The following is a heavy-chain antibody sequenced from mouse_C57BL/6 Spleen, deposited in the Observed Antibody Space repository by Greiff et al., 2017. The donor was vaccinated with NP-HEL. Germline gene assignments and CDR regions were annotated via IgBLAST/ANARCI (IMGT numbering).Heavy chain of an antibody. J-gene: IGHJ2*01. V-gene: IGHV1-62-2*01. CDR1: GYTFTEYT. CDR2: FYPGSGSI. CDR3: ARHEEETGTVGIYSSVY. D-gene: IGHD4-1*01. Sequence: QVQLQQSGAELVKPGASVKLSCKASGYTFTEYTIHWVKQRSGQGLEWIGWFYPGSGSIKYNEKFKDKATLTADKSSSTVYMELSRFTSEDSAVFFCARHEEETGTVGIYSSVYCGQGTPLTDSS.